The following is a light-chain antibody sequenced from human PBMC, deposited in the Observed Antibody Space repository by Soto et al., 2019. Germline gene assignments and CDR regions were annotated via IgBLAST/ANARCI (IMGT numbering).Light chain of an antibody. V-gene: IGKV3-20*01. CDR3: QPYGRLLRIT. J-gene: IGKJ5*01. CDR2: GAS. CDR1: QSVSSSY. Sequence: IGLTQSPVTPSLSQGERSTLSCGAIQSVSSSYLAWYQQKPGQAPRLLIYGASSRATGIPDRFSGSGSGTDFTLTISRLEPEDFEVYYCQPYGRLLRITFGQGTRLEI.